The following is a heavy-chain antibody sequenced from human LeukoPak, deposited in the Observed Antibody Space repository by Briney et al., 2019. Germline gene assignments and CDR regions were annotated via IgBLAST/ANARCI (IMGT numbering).Heavy chain of an antibody. CDR2: IIPKIGTT. Sequence: GASVKVSCKASGGTFSSYAISWVRQAPGQGLEWMGGIIPKIGTTNYAQKFQGRVTITTDESTSTAYMELSSLRPEDTAVYYCARGYYGSGNYNDWGQGTLVIVSS. CDR3: ARGYYGSGNYND. D-gene: IGHD3-10*01. CDR1: GGTFSSYA. V-gene: IGHV1-69*05. J-gene: IGHJ4*02.